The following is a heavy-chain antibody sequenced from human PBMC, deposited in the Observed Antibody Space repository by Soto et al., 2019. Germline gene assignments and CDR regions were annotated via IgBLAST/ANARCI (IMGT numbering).Heavy chain of an antibody. Sequence: ASVKVSCKASGYTFTGYYMHWVRQALGQGLEWMGWINPNSGGTNYAQKFQGWVTMTRDTSISTAYMELSRLRSDDTAVYYCARSFMVRGVNFDYWGQGTLVTVSS. CDR2: INPNSGGT. D-gene: IGHD3-10*01. CDR1: GYTFTGYY. CDR3: ARSFMVRGVNFDY. J-gene: IGHJ4*02. V-gene: IGHV1-2*04.